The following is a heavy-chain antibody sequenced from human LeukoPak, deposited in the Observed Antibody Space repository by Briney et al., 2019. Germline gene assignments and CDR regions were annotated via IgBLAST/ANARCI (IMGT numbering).Heavy chain of an antibody. CDR1: GGSISSYY. CDR2: IYTSGST. Sequence: SETLSLTCTVSGGSISSYYWSWIRQPAGKGLEWIGRIYTSGSTNYNPSLKSRVTMSVDTSKNQFSLKLSSVTAADTAVYYCARDLPYIAAAGMANWFDPWGQGTLVTVSS. D-gene: IGHD6-13*01. J-gene: IGHJ5*02. CDR3: ARDLPYIAAAGMANWFDP. V-gene: IGHV4-4*07.